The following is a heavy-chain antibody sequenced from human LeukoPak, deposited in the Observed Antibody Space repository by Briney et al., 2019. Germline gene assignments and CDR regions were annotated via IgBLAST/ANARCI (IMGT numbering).Heavy chain of an antibody. CDR3: AREVKRGSSYGYPLLGY. CDR2: IIPILGIA. V-gene: IGHV1-69*04. D-gene: IGHD5-18*01. J-gene: IGHJ4*02. Sequence: ALVKVSCKASGGTFSSYTISWVRQAPGQGLEWMGRIIPILGIANYAQKFQGRVTITADKSTSTAYMELSSLRSEDTAVYYCAREVKRGSSYGYPLLGYWGQGTLVTVSS. CDR1: GGTFSSYT.